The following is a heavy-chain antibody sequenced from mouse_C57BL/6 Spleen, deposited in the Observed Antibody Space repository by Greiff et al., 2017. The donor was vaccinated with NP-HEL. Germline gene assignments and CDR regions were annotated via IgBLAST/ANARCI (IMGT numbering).Heavy chain of an antibody. CDR2: INPNNGGT. Sequence: VQLQQSGPELVKPGASVKISCKASGYTFTDYYMNWVKQSHGKSLEWIGDINPNNGGTSYNQKFKGKATLTVDKSSRTAYMELRRLTSAASAVYYCERDIISSRGVGRYWYFDVWGTGTTVT. CDR1: GYTFTDYY. V-gene: IGHV1-26*01. CDR3: ERDIISSRGVGRYWYFDV. J-gene: IGHJ1*03. D-gene: IGHD1-1*01.